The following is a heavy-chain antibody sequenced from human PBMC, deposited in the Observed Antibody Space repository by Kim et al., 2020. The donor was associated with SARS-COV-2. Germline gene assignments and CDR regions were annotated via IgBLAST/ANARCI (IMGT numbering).Heavy chain of an antibody. Sequence: ADSVKGRLTHSRDNAENSLYLQMNSLRAEDTALYYCAKGMDWNAVWYFDLWGRGTLVTVSS. D-gene: IGHD1-1*01. J-gene: IGHJ2*01. V-gene: IGHV3-9*01. CDR3: AKGMDWNAVWYFDL.